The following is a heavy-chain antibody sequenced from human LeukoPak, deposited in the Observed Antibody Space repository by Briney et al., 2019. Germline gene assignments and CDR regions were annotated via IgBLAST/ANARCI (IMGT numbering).Heavy chain of an antibody. J-gene: IGHJ6*03. D-gene: IGHD3-10*01. CDR1: GYSISSGYY. CDR3: ARLMAVRYYGSGSYYTVSYYYYYYMDV. V-gene: IGHV4-38-2*02. CDR2: IYHSGST. Sequence: SETLSLTCTVSGYSISSGYYWGWIRQPPGKGLEWIGSIYHSGSTYYNPSLKSRVTISVDTSKNQFSLKLSSVTAADTAVYYCARLMAVRYYGSGSYYTVSYYYYYYMDVWGKGTTVTISS.